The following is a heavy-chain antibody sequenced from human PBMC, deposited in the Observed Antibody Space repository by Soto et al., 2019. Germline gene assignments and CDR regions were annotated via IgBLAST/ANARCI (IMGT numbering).Heavy chain of an antibody. J-gene: IGHJ6*02. CDR1: GYTFTSYY. CDR3: ARKGRIGAGGRNYYHYYGMDV. Sequence: ASVKVSCKASGYTFTSYYMHWVRQAPGQGLEWMGIINPSGGSTSYAQKFQGRVTMTRDTSTSTVYMELSSLRSEDTAVYYCARKGRIGAGGRNYYHYYGMDVWGQGTTVTVSS. D-gene: IGHD3-16*01. CDR2: INPSGGST. V-gene: IGHV1-46*03.